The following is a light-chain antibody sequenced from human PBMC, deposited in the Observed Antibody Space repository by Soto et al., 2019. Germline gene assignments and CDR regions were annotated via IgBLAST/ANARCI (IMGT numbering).Light chain of an antibody. CDR2: DGS. CDR3: QQYKTYSRT. Sequence: DIQMTQSPSTLSASVGDRITITCRASQSINTWLAWYQQIPGEAPKLLIYDGSTLERGVPSRFSGSGSGTEFTLTLSRLQPDDFATFYCQQYKTYSRTFGQGTKVEVK. V-gene: IGKV1-5*03. J-gene: IGKJ1*01. CDR1: QSINTW.